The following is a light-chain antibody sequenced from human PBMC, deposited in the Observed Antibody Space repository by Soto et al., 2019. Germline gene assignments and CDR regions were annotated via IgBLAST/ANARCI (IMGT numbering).Light chain of an antibody. CDR1: SSDVGGYKL. V-gene: IGLV2-23*01. Sequence: QSALTQPASVSGSPGQSITISCTGTSSDVGGYKLVSWYQQYPGKAPKLIVYEDTKRPSGVSNRFSGSKSGNTASLTISGVEAEDDADYHCCSCGDTFWVFGGGTQLTVL. CDR2: EDT. CDR3: CSCGDTFWV. J-gene: IGLJ3*02.